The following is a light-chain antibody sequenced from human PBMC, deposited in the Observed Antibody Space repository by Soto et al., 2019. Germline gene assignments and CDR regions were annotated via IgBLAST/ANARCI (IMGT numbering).Light chain of an antibody. Sequence: QSVLTQPPSVSGAPGQRVTISCTGSSSNIVAGYDVHWYQQLPGTAPKLLIYVNSNRPSGVPDRFSGSKSGTSAPLAITGLQAEDEADYYCQSYDSSLSAVVFGGGTKLTVL. CDR2: VNS. CDR3: QSYDSSLSAVV. CDR1: SSNIVAGYD. J-gene: IGLJ2*01. V-gene: IGLV1-40*01.